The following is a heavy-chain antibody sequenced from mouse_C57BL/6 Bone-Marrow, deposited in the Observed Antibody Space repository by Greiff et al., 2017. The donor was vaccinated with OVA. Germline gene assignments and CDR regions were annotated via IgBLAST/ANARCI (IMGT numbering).Heavy chain of an antibody. CDR1: GYTFTSYW. D-gene: IGHD2-2*01. V-gene: IGHV1-64*01. CDR2: IDPTSGST. CDR3: AIEHYVYAWFAY. Sequence: QVQLQQPGAELVMPGASVKLSCKASGYTFTSYWMHWVKQRPGQGLEWIGKIDPTSGSTNYNEKFKSKATLTVDKSSSTAYMQLSSLTSEDASFYYSAIEHYVYAWFAYWGKGTLVTVSA. J-gene: IGHJ3*01.